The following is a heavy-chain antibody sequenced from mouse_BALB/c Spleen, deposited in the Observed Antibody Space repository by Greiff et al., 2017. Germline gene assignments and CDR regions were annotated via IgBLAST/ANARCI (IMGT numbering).Heavy chain of an antibody. V-gene: IGHV5-12-1*01. D-gene: IGHD1-2*01. Sequence: VQLKESGGGLVKPGGSLKLSCAASGFAFSSYDMSWVRQTPEKRLEWVAYISSGGGSTYYPDTVKGRFTISRDNAKNTLYLQMSSLKSEDTAMYYCASQFITTGSYYFDYWGQGTTLTVSS. CDR2: ISSGGGST. CDR1: GFAFSSYD. J-gene: IGHJ2*01. CDR3: ASQFITTGSYYFDY.